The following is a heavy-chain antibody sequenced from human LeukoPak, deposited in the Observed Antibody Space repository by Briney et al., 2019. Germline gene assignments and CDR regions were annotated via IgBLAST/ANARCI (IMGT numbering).Heavy chain of an antibody. J-gene: IGHJ4*02. Sequence: SETLSLTCAVYGGSFSGYYWSWIRQPPGQGLEWIGEINHSGSTNYNPSLKSRVTISVDTSKNQFSLKLSSVTAADTAVYYCARVRGILTGYYRIRGPFDYWGQGTLVTVSS. V-gene: IGHV4-34*01. CDR1: GGSFSGYY. CDR2: INHSGST. D-gene: IGHD3-9*01. CDR3: ARVRGILTGYYRIRGPFDY.